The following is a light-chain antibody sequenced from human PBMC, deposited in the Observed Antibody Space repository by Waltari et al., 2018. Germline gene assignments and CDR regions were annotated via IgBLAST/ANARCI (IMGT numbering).Light chain of an antibody. CDR2: GDA. CDR3: AAWDDSLNGWV. CDR1: SSNIGSNT. J-gene: IGLJ3*02. Sequence: QSVLTQPPSASGTPGLRVTISCSGSSSNIGSNTGNWYKHLPGRAPKLLIYGDAQRPSGVPARISGSKSGSSASLAINGLQSEDEADYSCAAWDDSLNGWVFGGGTKLTVL. V-gene: IGLV1-44*01.